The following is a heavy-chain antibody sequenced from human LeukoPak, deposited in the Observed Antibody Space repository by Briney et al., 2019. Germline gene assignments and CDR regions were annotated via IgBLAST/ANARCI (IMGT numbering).Heavy chain of an antibody. CDR2: IYYSGST. CDR1: GGSISSSSYY. CDR3: ARRTPYGSGSHYIDY. Sequence: PSETLSLTCTVSGGSISSSSYYWGWIRQPPGKGLEWIGSIYYSGSTYYNPSLKSRVTISVDTSKNQFSLKLSSVTAADTAVYYCARRTPYGSGSHYIDYWGQGTLVTVSS. V-gene: IGHV4-39*01. J-gene: IGHJ4*02. D-gene: IGHD3-10*01.